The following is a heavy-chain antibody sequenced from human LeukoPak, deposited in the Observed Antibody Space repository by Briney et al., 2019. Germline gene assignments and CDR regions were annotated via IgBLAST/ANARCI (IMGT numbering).Heavy chain of an antibody. Sequence: PSETLSLTCTVSGGSISSYYWNWIRQLPGKGLEWIGYTHYSGSTNYNPSLKSRVTISVDTSKNQFSLKLSSVTAADTAVYYCARRDDGGTTYWGQGTLVTVSS. CDR3: ARRDDGGTTY. D-gene: IGHD4-23*01. CDR1: GGSISSYY. V-gene: IGHV4-59*01. CDR2: THYSGST. J-gene: IGHJ4*02.